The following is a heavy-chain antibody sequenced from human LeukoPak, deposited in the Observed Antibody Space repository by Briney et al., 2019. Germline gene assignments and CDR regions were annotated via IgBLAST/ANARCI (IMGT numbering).Heavy chain of an antibody. Sequence: GGSLRLSCAASGFTVSSHYMSWVRQAPGKGLEWVSVIYSGGSTNYADSVKGRFTISRDNSKNTLYLQMNSLRAEDTAVYYCARISVLWYFYAMDVWGQGTTVTVSS. CDR3: ARISVLWYFYAMDV. CDR1: GFTVSSHY. CDR2: IYSGGST. D-gene: IGHD3-10*01. J-gene: IGHJ6*02. V-gene: IGHV3-66*01.